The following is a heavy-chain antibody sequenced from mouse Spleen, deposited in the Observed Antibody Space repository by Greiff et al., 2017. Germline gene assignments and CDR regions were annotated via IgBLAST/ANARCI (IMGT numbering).Heavy chain of an antibody. J-gene: IGHJ2*01. Sequence: DVKLVESGGGLVKPGGSLKLSCAASGFTFSSYAMSWVRQTPEKRLEWVATISSGGSYTYYPDSVKGRFTISRDNAKNTLYLQMSSLRSEDTAMYYCARDSSGNGYFDYWGQGTTLTVSS. V-gene: IGHV5-9-1*01. CDR3: ARDSSGNGYFDY. CDR2: ISSGGSYT. D-gene: IGHD3-2*01. CDR1: GFTFSSYA.